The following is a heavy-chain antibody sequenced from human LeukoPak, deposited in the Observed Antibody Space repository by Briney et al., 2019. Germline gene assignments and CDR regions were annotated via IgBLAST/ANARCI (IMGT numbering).Heavy chain of an antibody. CDR1: GFTFSSYG. J-gene: IGHJ4*02. Sequence: GGSLRLSCAASGFTFSSYGMHWVRQAPGKGLEWVAVISYDGSNKYYADSVKGRFTISRDNSENTLYLQMNSLRVEDTAVYYRARGYGDLLFDYWGQGTLVTVSS. V-gene: IGHV3-30*03. CDR3: ARGYGDLLFDY. D-gene: IGHD4-17*01. CDR2: ISYDGSNK.